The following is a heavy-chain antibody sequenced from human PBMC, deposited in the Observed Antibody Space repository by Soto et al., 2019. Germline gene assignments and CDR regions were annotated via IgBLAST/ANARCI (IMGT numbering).Heavy chain of an antibody. D-gene: IGHD6-13*01. CDR1: GDSIRSSSY. J-gene: IGHJ6*02. V-gene: IGHV4-39*01. CDR2: IYSTGNT. CDR3: RRSSRYSTDV. Sequence: SETLSLTCTVSGDSIRSSSYWGWIRQPPGKGLEWIGSIYSTGNTYYNPSLNSQVTISVDTSKNQFSLNVISATAADTAVYYCRRSSRYSTDVWGQGTTVTVSS.